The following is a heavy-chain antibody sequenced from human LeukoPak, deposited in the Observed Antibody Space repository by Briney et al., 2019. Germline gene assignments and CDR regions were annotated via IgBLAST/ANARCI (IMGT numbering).Heavy chain of an antibody. Sequence: SETLSLTCTVSGGSINTYYWSWIRQPPGKGLEWIGYIYYSGSTRNNPSLKSRVTVSLDTSMNQFYLKLTSVTAADTAVYYCARGREEVDFDYWGQGTLVTVSS. CDR2: IYYSGST. CDR3: ARGREEVDFDY. D-gene: IGHD2-15*01. CDR1: GGSINTYY. V-gene: IGHV4-59*01. J-gene: IGHJ4*02.